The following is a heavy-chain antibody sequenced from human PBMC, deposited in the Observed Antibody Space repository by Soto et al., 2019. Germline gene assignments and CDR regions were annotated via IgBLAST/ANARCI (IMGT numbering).Heavy chain of an antibody. Sequence: PGESLKISCKGSGYSFTSYWISWVRQMPGKGLEWMGRIDPSDSYTNYSPSFQGHVTISADKSISTAYLQWSSLKASDTAMYYCARLEYSSSSSHYYYYGMDVWGQGTTVTVSS. D-gene: IGHD6-6*01. V-gene: IGHV5-10-1*01. CDR1: GYSFTSYW. J-gene: IGHJ6*02. CDR2: IDPSDSYT. CDR3: ARLEYSSSSSHYYYYGMDV.